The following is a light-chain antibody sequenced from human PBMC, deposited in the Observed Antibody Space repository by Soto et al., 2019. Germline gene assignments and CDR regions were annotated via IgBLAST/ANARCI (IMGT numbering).Light chain of an antibody. Sequence: EIVLTQSPGTLSLSPGERATLSCRASQSVSSGYLAWYQQKPGQAPRLLIYGASSSATGIPDRFSGSGSGTDFTLIISRLEPEEFAVYYCQQYGGSPTWTCCQGHKVEIK. J-gene: IGKJ1*01. CDR1: QSVSSGY. V-gene: IGKV3-20*01. CDR3: QQYGGSPTWT. CDR2: GAS.